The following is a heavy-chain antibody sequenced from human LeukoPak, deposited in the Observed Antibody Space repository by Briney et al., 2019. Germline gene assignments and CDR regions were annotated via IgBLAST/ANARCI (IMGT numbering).Heavy chain of an antibody. D-gene: IGHD3-10*01. V-gene: IGHV3-30-3*01. CDR3: ARDGWGLWLGYFDY. Sequence: PGRSLRLSCAASGFTFSSYAMHWVRQAPGKGLEWVAVISYDGSNKYYADSVKGRFTISRDNSKNTLYLQMNSLRAEDTAVYYCARDGWGLWLGYFDYWGQGTLVTVSS. CDR2: ISYDGSNK. J-gene: IGHJ4*02. CDR1: GFTFSSYA.